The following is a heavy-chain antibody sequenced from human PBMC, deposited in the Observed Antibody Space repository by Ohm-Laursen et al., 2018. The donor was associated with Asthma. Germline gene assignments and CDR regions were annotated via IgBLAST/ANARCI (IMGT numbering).Heavy chain of an antibody. V-gene: IGHV3-74*01. J-gene: IGHJ3*02. CDR3: AKDLRPRGIAVAGRNDAFDI. CDR2: IFPDGRRT. CDR1: GFTFSDYF. D-gene: IGHD6-19*01. Sequence: SLRLSCAASGFTFSDYFMHWVRQGPGEGLVWISHIFPDGRRTNYADSVKGRFTISRDNSKNTLYLQMNSLRAEDTAVYYCAKDLRPRGIAVAGRNDAFDIWGQGTMVTVSS.